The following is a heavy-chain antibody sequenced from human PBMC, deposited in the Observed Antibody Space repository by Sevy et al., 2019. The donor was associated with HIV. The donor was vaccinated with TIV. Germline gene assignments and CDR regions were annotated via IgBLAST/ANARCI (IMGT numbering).Heavy chain of an antibody. J-gene: IGHJ3*02. V-gene: IGHV4-34*01. Sequence: SENLSLTCAVYGGSFSGYYWSWIRQPPGKGLEWIGEINHSGSTNYNPSLKSRVTISVDTSKNQFSLKLSSVTVADTAVYYCARGNWSNRRAFDIWGQGTMVTVSS. CDR3: ARGNWSNRRAFDI. CDR2: INHSGST. CDR1: GGSFSGYY.